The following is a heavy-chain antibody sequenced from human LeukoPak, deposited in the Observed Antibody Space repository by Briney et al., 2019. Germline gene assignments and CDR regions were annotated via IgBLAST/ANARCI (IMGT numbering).Heavy chain of an antibody. J-gene: IGHJ5*02. V-gene: IGHV4-39*01. CDR1: GGSIISTTDY. CDR3: ARNQSSIHLAYSGHDRPGPYILFDP. CDR2: IYYSGST. D-gene: IGHD5-12*01. Sequence: PSETLSLTCTVSGGSIISTTDYWGWIRQPPGKGLEWIASIYYSGSTSYNPSLKRRVTMSVDTSKNQFSLRLTSVTAADTAVYFCARNQSSIHLAYSGHDRPGPYILFDPWGQGTLVTVSS.